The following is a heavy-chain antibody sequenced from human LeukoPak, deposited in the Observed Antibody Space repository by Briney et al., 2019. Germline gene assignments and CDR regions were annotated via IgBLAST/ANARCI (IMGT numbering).Heavy chain of an antibody. V-gene: IGHV3-23*01. CDR1: GFTFSSYA. CDR2: ISGSGGNT. J-gene: IGHJ4*02. D-gene: IGHD3-10*01. CDR3: AKDRRAGSYDY. Sequence: GRSLRLSCAASGFTFSSYAMHWVRQAPGKGLEWVSAISGSGGNTYYADSVKGRFTISKDNSKNTLYLQMNSLRAEDTAVYYCAKDRRAGSYDYWGQGTLVTVSS.